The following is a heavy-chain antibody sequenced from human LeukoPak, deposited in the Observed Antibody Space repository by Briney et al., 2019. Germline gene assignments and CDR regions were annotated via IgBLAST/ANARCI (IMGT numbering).Heavy chain of an antibody. D-gene: IGHD6-19*01. Sequence: GGSLRLSCAASGFTFSSHWMSWVRQAPGKGLEWVANIKQDGSEEYYVDSVKGRFTISRDNAKNSLFLQMNSLRAEDTAVYYCAREPHIAVVTHFDYWGQGTLVAVSS. CDR3: AREPHIAVVTHFDY. V-gene: IGHV3-7*01. J-gene: IGHJ4*02. CDR2: IKQDGSEE. CDR1: GFTFSSHW.